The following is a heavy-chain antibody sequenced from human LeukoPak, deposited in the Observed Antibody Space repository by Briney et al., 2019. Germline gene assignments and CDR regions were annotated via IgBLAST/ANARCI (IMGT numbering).Heavy chain of an antibody. Sequence: GGSLRLSCAASGFTFSRYWMSWLRQAPGKGLEWVANIKEDGRRNHCVDSVKGRFTISRDNAKNSLYLQMSSLRAEDTAVYYCARQLSGWYDADPYWGQGTLVTVSS. D-gene: IGHD6-19*01. J-gene: IGHJ4*02. CDR2: IKEDGRRN. V-gene: IGHV3-7*05. CDR3: ARQLSGWYDADPY. CDR1: GFTFSRYW.